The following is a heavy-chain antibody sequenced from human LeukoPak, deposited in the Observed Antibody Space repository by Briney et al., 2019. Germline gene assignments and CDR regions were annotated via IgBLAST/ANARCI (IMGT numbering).Heavy chain of an antibody. D-gene: IGHD3-22*01. J-gene: IGHJ6*02. CDR2: IYYSGST. CDR3: ARGGTMNYYGMDV. CDR1: GGSISSYY. V-gene: IGHV4-59*01. Sequence: PSETLSLTCTVSGGSISSYYWSWIRQPPGKGLEWIGYIYYSGSTNYNPSLKSRDTISVDTSKNQFSLKLSSVTAADTAVYYCARGGTMNYYGMDVWGQGTTVTVSS.